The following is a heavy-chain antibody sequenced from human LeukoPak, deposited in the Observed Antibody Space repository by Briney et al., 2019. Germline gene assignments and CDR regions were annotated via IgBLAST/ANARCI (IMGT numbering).Heavy chain of an antibody. CDR1: GYTFTSYG. V-gene: IGHV1-18*01. J-gene: IGHJ6*02. CDR3: ARDRSIWLNYYYYYGMDV. Sequence: ASVKVSCKASGYTFTSYGISWVRQAPGQGLEWMEWISAYNGNTNYAQRLQGRVTMTTDTSTSTAYMELRSLRSDDTAVYYCARDRSIWLNYYYYYGMDVWGQGATVTVSS. CDR2: ISAYNGNT. D-gene: IGHD3-9*01.